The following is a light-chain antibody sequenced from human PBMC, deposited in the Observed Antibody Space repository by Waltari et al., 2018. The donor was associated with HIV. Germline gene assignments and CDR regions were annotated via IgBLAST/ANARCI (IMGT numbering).Light chain of an antibody. CDR1: SSDIGSYSS. CDR3: ASFTGANTRL. Sequence: QSALTQPASVSGSPGQSITISCTGTSSDIGSYSSVSWFQQQPGKAPKLIIYESTYRPSGVSDRFSGSRSGNTASLTISGLQPEDEGHYHCASFTGANTRLFGGGTLVTVL. V-gene: IGLV2-14*03. CDR2: EST. J-gene: IGLJ2*01.